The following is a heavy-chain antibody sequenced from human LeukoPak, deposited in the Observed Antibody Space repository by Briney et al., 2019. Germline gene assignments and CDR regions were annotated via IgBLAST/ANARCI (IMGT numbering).Heavy chain of an antibody. D-gene: IGHD6-19*01. CDR3: ARDPTNTSGRYAFFDY. CDR1: GYTFNKHG. V-gene: IGHV1-18*01. J-gene: IGHJ4*02. Sequence: ASVKVSCKASGYTFNKHGISWVRQAPGQGLEWMGWISCYNGDTHYAQNFQGRVTMTTDTSTTTAYMELRSLRSDDTALYYCARDPTNTSGRYAFFDYWGQGTLVTVSS. CDR2: ISCYNGDT.